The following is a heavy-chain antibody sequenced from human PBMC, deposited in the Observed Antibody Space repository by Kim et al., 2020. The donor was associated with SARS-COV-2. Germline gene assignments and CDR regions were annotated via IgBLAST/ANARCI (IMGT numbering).Heavy chain of an antibody. CDR3: ARGATVVSDFDY. Sequence: TYNPSLKSRVTISVDTSKNQFSRKLSSVTAAETAVYYCARGATVVSDFDYWGQGTLVTVSS. J-gene: IGHJ4*02. V-gene: IGHV4-59*09. D-gene: IGHD4-17*01.